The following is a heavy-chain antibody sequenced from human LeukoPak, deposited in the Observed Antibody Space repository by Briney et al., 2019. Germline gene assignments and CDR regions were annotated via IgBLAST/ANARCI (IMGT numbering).Heavy chain of an antibody. CDR3: ATYRQALLPFES. V-gene: IGHV3-23*01. CDR1: GFTFSSYA. J-gene: IGHJ4*02. Sequence: GGPLRLSCAASGFTFSSYAMIWVRQPPGKGLEWVSSIFPSGGEIHYADSVRGRFTISRDNSKSTLSLQMNSLRAEDTAIYYCATYRQALLPFESWGQGTLVTVSS. D-gene: IGHD5-18*01. CDR2: IFPSGGEI.